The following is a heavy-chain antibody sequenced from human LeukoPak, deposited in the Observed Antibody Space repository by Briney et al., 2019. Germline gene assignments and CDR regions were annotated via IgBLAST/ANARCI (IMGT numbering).Heavy chain of an antibody. CDR3: AKGGIGGNFNLYYFDY. V-gene: IGHV3-23*01. CDR2: ISGSGGST. D-gene: IGHD4-23*01. J-gene: IGHJ4*02. Sequence: GGSLRLSCAASGFTFSSYAMSWVRQAPGKGLEWVSAISGSGGSTYYADSVKGRLTISRDNSKNTLYLQMNSLRAEDTAVYYCAKGGIGGNFNLYYFDYWGQGTLVTVSS. CDR1: GFTFSSYA.